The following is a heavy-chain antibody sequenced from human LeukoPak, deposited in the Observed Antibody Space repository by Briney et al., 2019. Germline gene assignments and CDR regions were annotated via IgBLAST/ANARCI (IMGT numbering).Heavy chain of an antibody. D-gene: IGHD3-3*01. J-gene: IGHJ6*03. CDR1: GFTFYAYA. CDR2: ISGSGGST. Sequence: GGSLRLSCAASGFTFYAYAMTWVRQAPGKGLEWVSAISGSGGSTYYADSVKGRFTISRDNSKNTLYLQMNSLRAEDTAVYYCAKAPYDFWSGYSSGYYYYMDVWGKGTTVTVSS. CDR3: AKAPYDFWSGYSSGYYYYMDV. V-gene: IGHV3-23*01.